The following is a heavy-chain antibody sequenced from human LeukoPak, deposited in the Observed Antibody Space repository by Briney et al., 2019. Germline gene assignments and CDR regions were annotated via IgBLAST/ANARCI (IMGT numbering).Heavy chain of an antibody. D-gene: IGHD6-19*01. CDR2: ISWNSGSI. Sequence: GGSLRLSCAASGFTFDDYAMHWVRQAPGKGLEWVSGISWNSGSIGYADSVKGRFTISRDNAKNTLYLQMNSLRAEDTALYYCAKSRPSGWDTGGAFDIWGQGTMVTVSS. V-gene: IGHV3-9*01. J-gene: IGHJ3*02. CDR1: GFTFDDYA. CDR3: AKSRPSGWDTGGAFDI.